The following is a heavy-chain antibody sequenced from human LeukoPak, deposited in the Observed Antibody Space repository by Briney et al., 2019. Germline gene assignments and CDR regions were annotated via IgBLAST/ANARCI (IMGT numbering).Heavy chain of an antibody. Sequence: GGSLRLSCAASGFTFSNSDMSWVRQAPGKGLEWVSAIGGSGSSTFYADSVKGRFAVSRVNSKNTLYLQMSSLRAEDTAVYYCAKSRLTPHPWGQGTLVTVSS. D-gene: IGHD1-14*01. V-gene: IGHV3-23*01. CDR1: GFTFSNSD. J-gene: IGHJ5*02. CDR3: AKSRLTPHP. CDR2: IGGSGSST.